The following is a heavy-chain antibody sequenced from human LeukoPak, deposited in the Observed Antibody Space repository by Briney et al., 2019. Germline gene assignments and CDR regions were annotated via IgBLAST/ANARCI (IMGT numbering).Heavy chain of an antibody. CDR1: GGSISSGSYY. V-gene: IGHV4-61*02. CDR3: ASTVVTPEDAFDI. J-gene: IGHJ3*02. Sequence: SETLSLTCTVSGGSISSGSYYWSWIRQPAGKGLEWIGRIYTSGSTNYNPSLKSRVTISVDTSKNQFSLKLSSVTAADTAVYYCASTVVTPEDAFDIWGQGTMVTVSS. CDR2: IYTSGST. D-gene: IGHD4-23*01.